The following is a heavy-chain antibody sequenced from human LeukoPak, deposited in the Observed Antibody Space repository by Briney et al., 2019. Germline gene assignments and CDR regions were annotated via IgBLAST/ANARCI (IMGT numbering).Heavy chain of an antibody. D-gene: IGHD3-22*01. Sequence: SETLSLTCAVSGYSISSGYYWGWIRQPPGRGLEWIGSIYHSGSTYYDPSLKSRVTISVDTSKNQFSLKLSSVTAADTAVYYCAREGTHNDYYDSSGYYYARDYWGQGTLVTVSS. CDR3: AREGTHNDYYDSSGYYYARDY. V-gene: IGHV4-38-2*02. CDR1: GYSISSGYY. J-gene: IGHJ4*02. CDR2: IYHSGST.